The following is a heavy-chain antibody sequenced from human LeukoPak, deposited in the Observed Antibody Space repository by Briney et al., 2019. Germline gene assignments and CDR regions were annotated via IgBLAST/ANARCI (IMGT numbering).Heavy chain of an antibody. CDR1: GGSISSSSYY. J-gene: IGHJ4*02. V-gene: IGHV4-61*05. D-gene: IGHD5-18*01. CDR3: ARVSSYGYWGRPHYFDY. CDR2: IYDSGST. Sequence: SETLSLTCTVSGGSISSSSYYWGWIRQPPGKGLEWIGYIYDSGSTNYNPSLKSRVTISVDTSKNQFSLKLSSVTAADTAVYYCARVSSYGYWGRPHYFDYWGQGTLVTVSS.